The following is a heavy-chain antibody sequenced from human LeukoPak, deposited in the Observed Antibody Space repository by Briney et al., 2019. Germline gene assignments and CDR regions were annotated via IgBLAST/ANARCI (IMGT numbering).Heavy chain of an antibody. V-gene: IGHV3-48*04. J-gene: IGHJ4*02. CDR2: MNSSDTTI. CDR1: GFTFSSYR. Sequence: GGSLRLSCAASGFTFSSYRMNWVRQAPGKGLEWVSYMNSSDTTIYYADSVKGRFTISRDNAKNSLYLQMNSLRAEDTAVYYCARGMGSSRSSIDYWGQGTVVTVSP. CDR3: ARGMGSSRSSIDY. D-gene: IGHD1-26*01.